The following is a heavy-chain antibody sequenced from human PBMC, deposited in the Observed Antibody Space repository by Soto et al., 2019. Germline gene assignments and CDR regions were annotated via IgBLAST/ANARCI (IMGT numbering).Heavy chain of an antibody. J-gene: IGHJ3*02. D-gene: IGHD2-2*01. Sequence: PGGSLRLSCTASGFTFGDYAMSWFRQAPGKGLEWVGFIRSKAYGGTTEYAASVKGRFTISRDDSKSIAYLQMNSLKTEDTAVYYCTRDPKIDIVVVPAADAFDIWGQGTMVTVSS. V-gene: IGHV3-49*03. CDR2: IRSKAYGGTT. CDR3: TRDPKIDIVVVPAADAFDI. CDR1: GFTFGDYA.